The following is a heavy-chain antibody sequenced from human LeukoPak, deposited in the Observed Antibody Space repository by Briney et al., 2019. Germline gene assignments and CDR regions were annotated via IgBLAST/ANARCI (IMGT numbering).Heavy chain of an antibody. J-gene: IGHJ4*02. V-gene: IGHV3-7*01. CDR1: GFTFSSYL. Sequence: PGGSLRLSCAASGFTFSSYLMSWVRQAPGKGLEWVANIKQDGSEKYYVDSVKGRFTISRDNAKNSLYLQMNSLRAEDTAVYYCARRTRSYFDYWGQGTLVTVSS. CDR2: IKQDGSEK. CDR3: ARRTRSYFDY.